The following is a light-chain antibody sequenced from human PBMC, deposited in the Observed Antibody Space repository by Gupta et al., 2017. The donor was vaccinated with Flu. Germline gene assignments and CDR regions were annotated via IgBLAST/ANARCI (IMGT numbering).Light chain of an antibody. CDR2: EDR. J-gene: IGLJ2*01. Sequence: SYVLTQPPSVSVAPGQTASITCEGHTIGGKYVHWYHPKAGQAPVLVVYEDRDRPSRIPQRVSCSNSGNTATLTISGVEAEDEADYYCQVGESNSDHHVLFGGGTKLTVL. V-gene: IGLV3-21*02. CDR1: TIGGKY. CDR3: QVGESNSDHHVL.